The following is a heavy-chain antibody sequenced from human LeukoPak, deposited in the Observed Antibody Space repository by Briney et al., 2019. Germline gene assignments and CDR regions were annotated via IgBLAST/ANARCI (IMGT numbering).Heavy chain of an antibody. CDR2: LIGSGGST. J-gene: IGHJ6*02. V-gene: IGHV3-23*01. CDR3: AKGSNYYYYYGMDV. CDR1: GFTFSSHW. Sequence: GGSLRLSCAASGFTFSSHWMHWVRQAPGKGLEWVSALIGSGGSTYYADSVKGRFTISRDNSKNTLYLQMNSLRAEDTAVYYCAKGSNYYYYYGMDVWGQGTTVTVSS.